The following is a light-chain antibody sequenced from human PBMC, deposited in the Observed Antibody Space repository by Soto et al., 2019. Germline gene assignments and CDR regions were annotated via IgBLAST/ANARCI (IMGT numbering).Light chain of an antibody. Sequence: EIVMTQSPATLSVSPGERATLSCRASQSVSGNLAWYQQKPGQAPRLLIYGAFTRATGIPDRFSGSGSGTEFTLTISSLQSEDFAVYYCQQYGSSLTFGGGTKVDIK. CDR3: QQYGSSLT. CDR2: GAF. CDR1: QSVSGN. V-gene: IGKV3-15*01. J-gene: IGKJ4*01.